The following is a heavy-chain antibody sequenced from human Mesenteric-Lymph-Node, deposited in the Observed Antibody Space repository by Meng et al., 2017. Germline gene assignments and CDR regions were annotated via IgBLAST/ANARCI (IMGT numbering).Heavy chain of an antibody. CDR2: IYHSGSI. J-gene: IGHJ4*02. V-gene: IGHV4-4*02. Sequence: SETLSLTCAVSGGSIIGTNWWSWVRQTPGKGLEWLGQIYHSGSINYNPSLKSRVAMSVDKSSNQFSLRLSSVTAADTAVYYCVRTPYYYVGGSQEAVFDSWGQGTLVTVSS. CDR1: GGSIIGTNW. D-gene: IGHD3-10*02. CDR3: VRTPYYYVGGSQEAVFDS.